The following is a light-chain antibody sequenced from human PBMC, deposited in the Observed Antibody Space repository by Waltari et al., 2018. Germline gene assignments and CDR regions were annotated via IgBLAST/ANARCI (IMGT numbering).Light chain of an antibody. V-gene: IGLV1-40*01. Sequence: QSVLTQPPSVSGAPGQRVTIPCTGSSSNIGAGYDVQWYQQLPGTAPKLLIYDNINRPSGVPDRFSGSKSGTSASLAITGLQAEDEADYYCKSYDSSLSGSWVFGGGTKLTVL. CDR1: SSNIGAGYD. CDR3: KSYDSSLSGSWV. J-gene: IGLJ3*02. CDR2: DNI.